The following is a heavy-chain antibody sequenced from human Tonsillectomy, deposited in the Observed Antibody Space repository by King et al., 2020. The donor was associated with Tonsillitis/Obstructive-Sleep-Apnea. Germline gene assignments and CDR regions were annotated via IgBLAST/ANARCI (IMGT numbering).Heavy chain of an antibody. Sequence: RLQESGPGLVKPSETLSLTCTVSGGSISSSSYYWGWIRQPPGKGLDWIGTIYYSENTYYNPSLKSRVTISVDTSKNQFSLKLSSVTAADTAVYYCARHGSGIVLVSANIEWVGYSCYYIDVWGKGTTVTVSS. CDR2: IYYSENT. V-gene: IGHV4-39*01. CDR3: ARHGSGIVLVSANIEWVGYSCYYIDV. CDR1: GGSISSSSYY. J-gene: IGHJ6*03. D-gene: IGHD2-2*01.